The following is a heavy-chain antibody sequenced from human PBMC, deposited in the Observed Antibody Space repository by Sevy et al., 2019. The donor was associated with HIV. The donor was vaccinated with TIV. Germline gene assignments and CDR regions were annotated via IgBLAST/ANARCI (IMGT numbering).Heavy chain of an antibody. CDR3: AKDPGYSSDWYALAFYFDY. CDR1: RFTFSGYA. V-gene: IGHV3-30*18. J-gene: IGHJ4*02. D-gene: IGHD6-13*01. Sequence: GGSLRLSCAASRFTFSGYAMHWVRQAPGQGLKWVAAISYDGSIKYYADSVKGRFTISRDNPKNTLYLQMNSLRAEDTAVYYCAKDPGYSSDWYALAFYFDYWGQGTLVTVSS. CDR2: ISYDGSIK.